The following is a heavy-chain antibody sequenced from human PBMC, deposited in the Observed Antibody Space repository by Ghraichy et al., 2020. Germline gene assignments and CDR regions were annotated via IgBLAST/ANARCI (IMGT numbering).Heavy chain of an antibody. J-gene: IGHJ4*02. V-gene: IGHV3-9*01. CDR3: AKAGNYASSMHYYFDY. CDR1: GFTFDDYA. D-gene: IGHD1-7*01. Sequence: SLNISCAASGFTFDDYAMHWVRQAPGKGLEWVSGISWNSGSIGYADSVKGRFTISRDNAKNSLYLQMNSLRAEDTALYYCAKAGNYASSMHYYFDYWGQGTLVTVSS. CDR2: ISWNSGSI.